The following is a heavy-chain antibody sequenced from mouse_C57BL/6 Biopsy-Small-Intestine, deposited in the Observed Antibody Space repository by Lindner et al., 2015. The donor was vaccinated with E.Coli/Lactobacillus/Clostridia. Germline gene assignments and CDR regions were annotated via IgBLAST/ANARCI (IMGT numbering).Heavy chain of an antibody. Sequence: SVKVSCKASGYTFTSYGITWVRQAPGQGLEWMGWISADNGNTDYAQKLQGRVSMTTDTSTSTAYMELRSLRSDDTAVYYCVRDVGMDRGKFDYWGQGTLVTVSS. V-gene: IGHV1-55*01. CDR3: VRDVGMDRGKFDY. CDR1: GYTFTSYG. D-gene: IGHD3-3*01. CDR2: ISADNGNT. J-gene: IGHJ4*01.